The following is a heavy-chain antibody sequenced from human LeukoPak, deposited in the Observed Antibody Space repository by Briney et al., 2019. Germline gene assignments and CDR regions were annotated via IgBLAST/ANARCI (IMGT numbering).Heavy chain of an antibody. Sequence: PGGSLRLSCAASGFTFSSYGMHWVRQAPGKGLEWVAVISYDGSNKYYADSVKGRFTISRDNSKNTLYLQMNSLRAEDTAVYYCLGWFGELFRTTPYYYYYGMDVWGKGTTVAVSS. V-gene: IGHV3-30*03. CDR3: LGWFGELFRTTPYYYYYGMDV. CDR2: ISYDGSNK. J-gene: IGHJ6*04. CDR1: GFTFSSYG. D-gene: IGHD3-10*01.